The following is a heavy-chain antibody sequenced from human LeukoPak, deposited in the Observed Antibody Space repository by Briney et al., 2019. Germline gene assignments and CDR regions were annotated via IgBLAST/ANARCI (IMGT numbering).Heavy chain of an antibody. J-gene: IGHJ4*02. CDR3: ARLTQGKNLVVVAAVFDY. D-gene: IGHD2-15*01. Sequence: ASETLSLTCTVSGYSISTGYYWDWIRQPPGKGLEWIGTFYHGGSTYYNPSLKSRVTISVDTSKNQFSLNLTSVTAADTAVYYCARLTQGKNLVVVAAVFDYWGQGTLVTVSS. CDR2: FYHGGST. CDR1: GYSISTGYY. V-gene: IGHV4-38-2*02.